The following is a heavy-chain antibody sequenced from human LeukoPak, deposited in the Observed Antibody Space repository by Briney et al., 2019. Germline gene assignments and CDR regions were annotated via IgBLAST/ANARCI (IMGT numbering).Heavy chain of an antibody. Sequence: TGGSLRLSCAASGFTFSSYAMHWVRQAPGKGLEWVAVISYDGSNKYYADSVKGRFTISRDNSKNTLYLQMNSLRPEDTAVYYCARAPYSSGWYYFDYWGQGTLVTVSS. J-gene: IGHJ4*02. D-gene: IGHD6-19*01. CDR2: ISYDGSNK. CDR1: GFTFSSYA. CDR3: ARAPYSSGWYYFDY. V-gene: IGHV3-30-3*01.